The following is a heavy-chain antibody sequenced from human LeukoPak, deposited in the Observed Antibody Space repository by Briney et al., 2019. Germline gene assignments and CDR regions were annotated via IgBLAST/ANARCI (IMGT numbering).Heavy chain of an antibody. D-gene: IGHD3-22*01. V-gene: IGHV3-30*18. Sequence: GGSLRLSCAASGFTFSNFAMHWVRQAPGKGLEWVAVISYDGSNKYYADSVKGRFTISRDNSKNTLYLQVNSLRAEDTAVYYCAKDQHLYTMIVLDYWAHGTLVSVSS. J-gene: IGHJ4*01. CDR3: AKDQHLYTMIVLDY. CDR1: GFTFSNFA. CDR2: ISYDGSNK.